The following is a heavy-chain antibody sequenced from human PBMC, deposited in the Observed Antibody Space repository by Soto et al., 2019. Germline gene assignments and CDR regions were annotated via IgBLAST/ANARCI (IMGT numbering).Heavy chain of an antibody. J-gene: IGHJ4*02. V-gene: IGHV3-7*01. CDR2: IKQDGSEK. CDR1: GFTFSSYW. D-gene: IGHD4-17*01. Sequence: GGSLRLSCAASGFTFSSYWMSWVRQAPGKGLEWVANIKQDGSEKYYVDSVKGRFTISRDNAKNSLYLQMNSLRAEDTAVYYCAKADYGGNFDYWGQGTLVTVSS. CDR3: AKADYGGNFDY.